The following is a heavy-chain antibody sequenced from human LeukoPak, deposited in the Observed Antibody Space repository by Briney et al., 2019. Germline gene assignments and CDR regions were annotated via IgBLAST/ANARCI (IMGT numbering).Heavy chain of an antibody. D-gene: IGHD3-22*01. CDR2: IYYSGST. J-gene: IGHJ4*02. CDR1: GGSISSYH. CDR3: ARHASYYYDSSGRFDY. V-gene: IGHV4-59*08. Sequence: PSETLSLTCTVSGGSISSYHWSWIRQLPGKGLEWIGYIYYSGSTNYNPSLKSRVTISVDTSKNQFSLKLSSVTAADTAVYYCARHASYYYDSSGRFDYWGQGTLVTVSS.